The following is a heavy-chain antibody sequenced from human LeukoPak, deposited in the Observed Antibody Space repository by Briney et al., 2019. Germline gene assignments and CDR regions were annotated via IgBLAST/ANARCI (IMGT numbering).Heavy chain of an antibody. J-gene: IGHJ4*02. CDR3: AREPTTVSPPG. CDR1: GFTFSSFS. V-gene: IGHV3-21*01. Sequence: AGGSLRLSGAASGFTFSSFSLNWVRQAPGKGLEGVSSISSSGAYIFYADSVKGRFTISRDNAKNSLYLQVNSLRAEDTAVYYCAREPTTVSPPGWGQGTLVTVSS. D-gene: IGHD4-11*01. CDR2: ISSSGAYI.